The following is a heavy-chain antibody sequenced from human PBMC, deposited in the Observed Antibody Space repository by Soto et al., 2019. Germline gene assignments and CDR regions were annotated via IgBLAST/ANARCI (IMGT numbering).Heavy chain of an antibody. CDR3: ARGDSSSWYANWFDP. V-gene: IGHV1-69*13. CDR2: IIPTFGTA. D-gene: IGHD6-13*01. Sequence: GASVKVSCKASGGTFSSYAISWVRQAPGQGLEWMGGIIPTFGTANYAQKFQGRVTITADESTSTAYMELSSLRSEDTAVYYCARGDSSSWYANWFDPWGQGTLVTVSS. CDR1: GGTFSSYA. J-gene: IGHJ5*02.